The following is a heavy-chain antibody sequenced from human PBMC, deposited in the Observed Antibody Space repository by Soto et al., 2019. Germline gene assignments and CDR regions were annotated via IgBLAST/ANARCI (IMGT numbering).Heavy chain of an antibody. CDR1: GFTFSSHE. Sequence: PGGSLRLSCAASGFTFSSHEMNWIRQAPGKGLEWVSYISSSGTIMYYADSVKGRFTISRDNAKNSLFLQMNSLRAEDTALYYCARGGVYWGQGTLVTVSS. V-gene: IGHV3-48*03. CDR3: ARGGVY. J-gene: IGHJ4*02. CDR2: ISSSGTIM. D-gene: IGHD2-8*01.